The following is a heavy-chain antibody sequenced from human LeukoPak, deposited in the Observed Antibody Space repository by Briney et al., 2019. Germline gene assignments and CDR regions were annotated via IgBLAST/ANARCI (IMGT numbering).Heavy chain of an antibody. J-gene: IGHJ4*02. CDR1: GFTFSNYA. Sequence: PGRSLRLSCAASGFTFSNYAMHWVRQAPGKGLEWMSVISYDGRNKYFADSVKGRFTLSRDNSKNTLYLQMNSLRAEDTAVYYCAKSGLNRFDYWGQGTLVTVSS. CDR2: ISYDGRNK. D-gene: IGHD2-15*01. CDR3: AKSGLNRFDY. V-gene: IGHV3-30-3*02.